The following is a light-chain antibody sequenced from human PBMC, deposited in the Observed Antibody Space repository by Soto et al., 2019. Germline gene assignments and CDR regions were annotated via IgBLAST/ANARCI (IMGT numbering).Light chain of an antibody. Sequence: DIQMTQSPSTLSASVGDRVTITCRASQSISSWLAWYQQKPGKAPKLLIYDASSLESGVPARFSGSGSGTEFALTISSLRPDDFATYYFQQYNSYWTFGQGTKVEI. V-gene: IGKV1-5*01. CDR1: QSISSW. CDR3: QQYNSYWT. J-gene: IGKJ1*01. CDR2: DAS.